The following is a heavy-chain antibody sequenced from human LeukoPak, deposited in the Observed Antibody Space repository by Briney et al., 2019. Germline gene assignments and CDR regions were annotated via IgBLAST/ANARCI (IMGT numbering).Heavy chain of an antibody. CDR2: LHPDGSER. J-gene: IGHJ4*02. CDR3: ARGGYSFDY. V-gene: IGHV3-7*01. D-gene: IGHD5-12*01. CDR1: GFSFTKYW. Sequence: GGSLRLSCVASGFSFTKYWMTWVRQAPGKGLEWVARLHPDGSERNYVGSVEGRFTVFGDNAKSSLFLQMHSLRVEDMAVYYCARGGYSFDYLGQGTLVTVPS.